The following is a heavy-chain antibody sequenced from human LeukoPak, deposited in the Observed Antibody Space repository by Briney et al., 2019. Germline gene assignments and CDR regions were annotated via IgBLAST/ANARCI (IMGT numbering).Heavy chain of an antibody. D-gene: IGHD3-10*01. V-gene: IGHV4-34*01. CDR1: GGSFSGYY. CDR2: INHSGST. J-gene: IGHJ4*02. CDR3: ARETMVRGVIIY. Sequence: PSETLSLTCAVYGGSFSGYYWSWIRQPPGKGPEWIGEINHSGSTNYNPSLKSRVTISVDTSKNQFSLKLSSVTAADTAVYYCARETMVRGVIIYWGQGTLVTVSS.